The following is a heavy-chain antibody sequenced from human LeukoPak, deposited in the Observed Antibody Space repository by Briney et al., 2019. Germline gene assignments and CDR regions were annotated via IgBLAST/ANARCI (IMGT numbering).Heavy chain of an antibody. D-gene: IGHD2-15*01. Sequence: GRSLRLSCAASGFTVSSNYMSWVRQAPGKGLEWVSVIYSGGSTYYADSVKGRFTISRDNSKNTLYLQMNSLRAEDTAVYYCAGHCSGGSCYGGLFDYWGQGTLVTVSS. V-gene: IGHV3-53*01. CDR1: GFTVSSNY. CDR2: IYSGGST. CDR3: AGHCSGGSCYGGLFDY. J-gene: IGHJ4*02.